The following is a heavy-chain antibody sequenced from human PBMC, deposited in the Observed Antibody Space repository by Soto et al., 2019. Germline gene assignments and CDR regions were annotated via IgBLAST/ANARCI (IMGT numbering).Heavy chain of an antibody. Sequence: EVQLVESGGGLVQPGGSLRLSCAASGFTFSSYSMNWVRQAPGKGLEWVSYISSSSSTIYYADSVKGLFTISRDNAKNSLYLQMNSLRAEDTAVYYCARDLNGYSSSGYYYYYYMDVWGKGTTVTVSS. CDR3: ARDLNGYSSSGYYYYYYMDV. CDR1: GFTFSSYS. V-gene: IGHV3-48*01. CDR2: ISSSSSTI. J-gene: IGHJ6*03. D-gene: IGHD6-13*01.